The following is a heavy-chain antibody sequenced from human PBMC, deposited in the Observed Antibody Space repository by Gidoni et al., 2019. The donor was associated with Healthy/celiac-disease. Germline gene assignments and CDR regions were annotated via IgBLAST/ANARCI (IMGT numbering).Heavy chain of an antibody. CDR1: GGSISSSSYY. V-gene: IGHV4-39*01. CDR3: ARSTIAARYFDY. CDR2: IYYSGST. J-gene: IGHJ4*02. Sequence: QLQLQESGPGLEQPSETLSLTCTVSGGSISSSSYYWGWIRQPPGKGLEWIGSIYYSGSTYYNPSLKSRVTISVDTSKNQFSLKLSSVTAADTAVYYCARSTIAARYFDYWGQGTLVTVSS. D-gene: IGHD6-6*01.